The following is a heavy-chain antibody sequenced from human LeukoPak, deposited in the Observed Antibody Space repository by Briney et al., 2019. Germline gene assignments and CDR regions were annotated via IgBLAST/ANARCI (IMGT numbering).Heavy chain of an antibody. D-gene: IGHD3-22*01. J-gene: IGHJ4*02. CDR1: GYTFTSYG. V-gene: IGHV1-18*01. Sequence: ASVKVSCKASGYTFTSYGISWVRQAPGQGLEWMGWISAYNGNTNYAQKLQGRVTMTTDTSTSTAYRKLRSLRSDDTAVYYCARSPGYYDSSGYIDYWGQGTLVTVSS. CDR2: ISAYNGNT. CDR3: ARSPGYYDSSGYIDY.